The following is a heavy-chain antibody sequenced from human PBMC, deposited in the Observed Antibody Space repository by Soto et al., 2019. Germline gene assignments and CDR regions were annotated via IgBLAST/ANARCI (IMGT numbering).Heavy chain of an antibody. J-gene: IGHJ6*02. V-gene: IGHV3-21*01. CDR1: GFTFSSYS. CDR2: ISSSSSYI. D-gene: IGHD3-22*01. CDR3: ASGIGGYYYDSSGYSTLYGMDV. Sequence: EVQLVESGGGLVQPGGSLRLSCAASGFTFSSYSMNWVRQAPGKGLEWVSSISSSSSYIYYADSVKGRFTISRDNAKNSLYLQMNSLRAEDTAVYYCASGIGGYYYDSSGYSTLYGMDVWGQGTTVTVSS.